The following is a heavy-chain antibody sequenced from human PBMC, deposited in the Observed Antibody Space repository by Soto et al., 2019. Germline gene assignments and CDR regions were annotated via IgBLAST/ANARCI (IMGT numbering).Heavy chain of an antibody. CDR2: ISAYNGNT. J-gene: IGHJ4*02. V-gene: IGHV1-18*01. CDR1: GYTFTSYG. Sequence: QVQLVQSGAEVKKPGASVKVSCKASGYTFTSYGISWVRQAPGQGLEWMGWISAYNGNTNYAQKLQGRVTMTPDPSTSTAYMELRSLRSDDTAVYYCARDRGGRGATVTTSIDYWGQGTLVTVSS. CDR3: ARDRGGRGATVTTSIDY. D-gene: IGHD4-17*01.